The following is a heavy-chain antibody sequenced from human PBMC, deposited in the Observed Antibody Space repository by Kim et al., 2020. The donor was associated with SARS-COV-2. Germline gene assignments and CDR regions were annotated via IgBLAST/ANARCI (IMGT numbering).Heavy chain of an antibody. D-gene: IGHD3-22*01. Sequence: GESLKISCKGSGYSFTSYWISWVRQMPGKGLEWMGRIDPSDSYTNYSPSFQGHVTISADKSISTAYLQWSSLKASDTAMYYCARHDYYDSSGYYYLPGFGYFDLWGRGTLVTVSS. CDR1: GYSFTSYW. J-gene: IGHJ2*01. CDR2: IDPSDSYT. CDR3: ARHDYYDSSGYYYLPGFGYFDL. V-gene: IGHV5-10-1*01.